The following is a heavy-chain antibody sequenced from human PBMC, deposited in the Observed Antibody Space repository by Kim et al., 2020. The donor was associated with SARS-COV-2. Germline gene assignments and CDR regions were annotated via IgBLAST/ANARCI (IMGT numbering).Heavy chain of an antibody. CDR3: VRDAINYYGMDV. V-gene: IGHV3-21*01. Sequence: GGSLRLSCAASGFMFKNYSMNWVRQAPGKGLEWVSSISTSSSYIYYADSVKGRFTISRDNAKNSLYLQMNSVRAEDTTVYYCVRDAINYYGMDVWGQGTT. CDR2: ISTSSSYI. CDR1: GFMFKNYS. J-gene: IGHJ6*02.